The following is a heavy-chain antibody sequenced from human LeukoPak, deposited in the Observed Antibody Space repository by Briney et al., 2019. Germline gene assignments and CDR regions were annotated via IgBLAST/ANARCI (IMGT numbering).Heavy chain of an antibody. CDR2: ISTAGDT. CDR1: GFTFCSYD. J-gene: IGHJ4*02. V-gene: IGHV3-13*01. CDR3: ARVEPTYSGYDG. Sequence: GGSLRLSCAASGFTFCSYDMHWVRQATGKGLEWVSAISTAGDTYYPGSVKGRFTISRENAKNSLYLQMNSLRAGDTAVYYCARVEPTYSGYDGWGQGTLVTVSS. D-gene: IGHD5-12*01.